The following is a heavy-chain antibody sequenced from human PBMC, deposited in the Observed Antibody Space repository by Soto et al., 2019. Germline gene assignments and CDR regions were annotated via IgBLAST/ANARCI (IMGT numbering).Heavy chain of an antibody. D-gene: IGHD5-18*01. Sequence: PGGSLRLSCTTSGFSFSNAWMSWIRQAPGKGLEWVGRIKSKANNYATAYAASVEGRFTISRDDSKNTAHLQMNSLKTEDTAVYYCASDTARVYYGLDVWGLGTTVTVSS. CDR2: IKSKANNYAT. J-gene: IGHJ6*02. V-gene: IGHV3-73*01. CDR1: GFSFSNAW. CDR3: ASDTARVYYGLDV.